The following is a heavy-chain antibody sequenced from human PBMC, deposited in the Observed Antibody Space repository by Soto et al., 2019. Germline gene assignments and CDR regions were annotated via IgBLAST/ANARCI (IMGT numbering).Heavy chain of an antibody. CDR2: IYYSGST. CDR1: GGSISSGGYY. CDR3: ARGGGGYYDILTGYYPLDP. J-gene: IGHJ5*02. D-gene: IGHD3-9*01. V-gene: IGHV4-31*03. Sequence: QVQLQESGPGLVKPSQTLSLTCTVSGGSISSGGYYWSWIRQHPGKGLEWIGYIYYSGSTYYNPSLKSRVTRSVDPSKNQFSLKLSSVTAADTAVYYCARGGGGYYDILTGYYPLDPWGRGTPVTVSS.